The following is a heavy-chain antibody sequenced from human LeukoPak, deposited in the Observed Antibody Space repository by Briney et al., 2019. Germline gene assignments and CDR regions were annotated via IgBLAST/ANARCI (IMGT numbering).Heavy chain of an antibody. CDR3: ATPIMYCGGDCFGDY. Sequence: GGSLRLSCAASGFTFSDYWVSWVRQAPGKGLEWVASIKEDGSEKHSTDSVKGRFTISRDNAKNSVFLQMNSLRAEDTAVYFCATPIMYCGGDCFGDYWGRGTLVTVSS. V-gene: IGHV3-7*01. J-gene: IGHJ4*02. CDR1: GFTFSDYW. D-gene: IGHD2-21*02. CDR2: IKEDGSEK.